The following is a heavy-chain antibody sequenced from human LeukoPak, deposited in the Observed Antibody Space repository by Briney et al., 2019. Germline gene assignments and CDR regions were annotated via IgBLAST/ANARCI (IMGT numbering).Heavy chain of an antibody. V-gene: IGHV3-30*02. Sequence: GGSLGISCAASGFTFSSYGMHWVRQAIGKGLEWVAFIRYDGSNKYYADSVKGRFTISRDNSKNTLYLQMNSLRAEATAVYYCTKEGYCSSGSCYSGTHGYFDYWGQGTLVTVSS. CDR3: TKEGYCSSGSCYSGTHGYFDY. CDR1: GFTFSSYG. CDR2: IRYDGSNK. J-gene: IGHJ4*02. D-gene: IGHD2-15*01.